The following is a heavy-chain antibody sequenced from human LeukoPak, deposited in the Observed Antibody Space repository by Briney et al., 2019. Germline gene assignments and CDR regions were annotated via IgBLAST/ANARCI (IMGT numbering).Heavy chain of an antibody. CDR3: ASPTYSSGWFD. V-gene: IGHV3-74*01. CDR2: ITSDGSST. J-gene: IGHJ4*02. Sequence: PGGSLRLSCAASGFTFSSYWMHWVRQAPGKGLVWVSRITSDGSSTSYADSVKGRLTISRDNAKNTLYLQMNSLRAEDTAVYYCASPTYSSGWFDWGQGTLVTVSS. D-gene: IGHD6-19*01. CDR1: GFTFSSYW.